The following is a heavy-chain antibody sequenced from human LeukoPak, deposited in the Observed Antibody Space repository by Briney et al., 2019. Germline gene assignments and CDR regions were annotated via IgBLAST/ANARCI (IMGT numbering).Heavy chain of an antibody. CDR1: GFTFSAYD. CDR3: ARGLPYYYDSSGDFDAFDI. D-gene: IGHD3-22*01. V-gene: IGHV3-13*04. Sequence: PGGSLRLSCAASGFTFSAYDMHWVRQATGRGLEWVSGIGTAGDTYYPGSVKGRFTVSGENAKNSLYLQMNSLTAGDTAVYYCARGLPYYYDSSGDFDAFDIWGQGTVVTVSS. CDR2: IGTAGDT. J-gene: IGHJ3*02.